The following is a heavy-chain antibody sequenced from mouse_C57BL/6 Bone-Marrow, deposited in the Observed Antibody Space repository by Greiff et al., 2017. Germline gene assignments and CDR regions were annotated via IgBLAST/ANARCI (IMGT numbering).Heavy chain of an antibody. CDR1: GYTFTDYE. D-gene: IGHD1-1*01. CDR2: IDPETGGT. CDR3: TRCGTVVAPFDY. V-gene: IGHV1-15*01. J-gene: IGHJ2*01. Sequence: QVQLKESGAELVRPGASVTLSCKASGYTFTDYEMHWVKQTPVHGLEWIGAIDPETGGTAYNQKFKGKAILTADKSSSTAYMELRSLTSEDSAVYYCTRCGTVVAPFDYWGQGTTLTVSS.